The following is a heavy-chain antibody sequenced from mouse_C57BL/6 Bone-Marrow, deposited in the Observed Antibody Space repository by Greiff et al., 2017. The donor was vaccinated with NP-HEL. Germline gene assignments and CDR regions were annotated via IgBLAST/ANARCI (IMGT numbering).Heavy chain of an antibody. V-gene: IGHV5-17*01. J-gene: IGHJ1*03. CDR1: GFTFSDYG. CDR3: ARQGHWYFDV. CDR2: ISSGSSTI. Sequence: EVKLMESGGGLVKPGGSLKLSCAASGFTFSDYGMHWVRQAPEKGLEWVAYISSGSSTIYYADTVKGRFTISRDNAKNTLFLQMTSLRSEDTAMYYCARQGHWYFDVWGTGTTVTGSS.